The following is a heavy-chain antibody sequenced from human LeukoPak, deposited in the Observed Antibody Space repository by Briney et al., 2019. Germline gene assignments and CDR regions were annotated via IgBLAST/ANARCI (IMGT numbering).Heavy chain of an antibody. V-gene: IGHV3-23*01. CDR2: ISGSGGST. CDR1: GFTFSSYA. Sequence: GGSLRLSCAASGFTFSSYAMSWVRQAPGKGLEWVSAISGSGGSTYYADSVKGRFTISRDNSKNTLYLQMNSLRAEDTAVYYCAKAPFGSIVGATADAFDIWGQGTMVTVSS. CDR3: AKAPFGSIVGATADAFDI. D-gene: IGHD1-26*01. J-gene: IGHJ3*02.